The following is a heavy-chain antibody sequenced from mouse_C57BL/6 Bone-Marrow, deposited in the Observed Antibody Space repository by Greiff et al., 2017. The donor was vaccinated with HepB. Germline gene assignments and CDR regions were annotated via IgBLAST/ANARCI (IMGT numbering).Heavy chain of an antibody. D-gene: IGHD3-2*02. CDR2: INSAGDST. J-gene: IGHJ3*01. Sequence: EVKLVESGGGLVQPGESLKLSCESTEYEFPSHDMSWVRKTPEKRLELVAAINSAGDSTYYPDTMERRFIISRDNTKKTLYLQMSSLRSEDTALYYCARHDAAQAWFAYWGQGTLVTVSA. V-gene: IGHV5-2*01. CDR1: EYEFPSHD. CDR3: ARHDAAQAWFAY.